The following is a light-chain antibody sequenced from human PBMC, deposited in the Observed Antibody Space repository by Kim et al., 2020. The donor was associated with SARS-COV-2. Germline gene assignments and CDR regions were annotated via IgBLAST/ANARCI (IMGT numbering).Light chain of an antibody. V-gene: IGLV3-25*03. J-gene: IGLJ3*02. CDR3: QSADSSDTFWV. CDR2: EDT. Sequence: PGRRARITCSGDALPKQYDYWFQQKPGKAPVVLIYEDTERPSGIPERFSGSTSGTTVTLTISAVQAEDEADYYCQSADSSDTFWVFGGGTQLTVL. CDR1: ALPKQY.